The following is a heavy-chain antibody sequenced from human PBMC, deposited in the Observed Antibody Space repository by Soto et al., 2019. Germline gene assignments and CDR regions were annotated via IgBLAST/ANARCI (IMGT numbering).Heavy chain of an antibody. J-gene: IGHJ3*02. CDR1: GFTFSSYG. CDR3: AKSPNMVRGVTDHDAFDI. D-gene: IGHD3-10*01. V-gene: IGHV3-33*06. Sequence: GGSLRLSCAASGFTFSSYGMHWVRQAPGKGLEWVAVIWYDESNKYYADSVKGRFTISRDNSKNTLYLQMNSLRAEDTAVYYCAKSPNMVRGVTDHDAFDIWGQGTMVTVSS. CDR2: IWYDESNK.